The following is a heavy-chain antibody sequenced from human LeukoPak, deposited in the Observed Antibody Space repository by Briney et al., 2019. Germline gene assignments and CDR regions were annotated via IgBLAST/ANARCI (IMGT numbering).Heavy chain of an antibody. CDR3: ARGIWVAF. J-gene: IGHJ4*02. V-gene: IGHV3-7*01. CDR2: IKQDGSEK. Sequence: GGSLRLSCAASGFTFTSYWMGWVRQAPGKGLEWAANIKQDGSEKYYVDSVKGRFTISRDNAKNSVDLQMNSLRVEDTAVYYCARGIWVAFRGQGALVTVSS. CDR1: GFTFTSYW. D-gene: IGHD2-15*01.